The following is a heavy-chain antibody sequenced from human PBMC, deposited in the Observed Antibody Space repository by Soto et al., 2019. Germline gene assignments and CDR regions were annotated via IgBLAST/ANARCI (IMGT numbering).Heavy chain of an antibody. D-gene: IGHD6-19*01. J-gene: IGHJ3*02. Sequence: SVKVSCKASCYTFTSYGMSWVRQAPGQGLEWMGWISAYNGNTNYAQKLQGRVTMTTDTSTSTAYMEMSSLRYEDTAVSYCVSDHGWQGLLLSLFDIRGQGSLVPGSS. V-gene: IGHV1-18*01. CDR2: ISAYNGNT. CDR3: VSDHGWQGLLLSLFDI. CDR1: CYTFTSYG.